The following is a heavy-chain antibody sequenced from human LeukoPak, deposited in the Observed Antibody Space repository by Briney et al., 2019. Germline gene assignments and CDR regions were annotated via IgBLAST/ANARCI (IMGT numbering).Heavy chain of an antibody. J-gene: IGHJ4*02. CDR3: AKDLRLQYFDWCAVDY. D-gene: IGHD3-9*01. V-gene: IGHV3-33*06. CDR2: IWYDGSNK. Sequence: GGSLRLSCAASGFTFSSYGMHWVRQAPGKGLEWVAVIWYDGSNKYYADSVKGRFTISRDNSKNTLYLQMNSLRAEDTAVYYCAKDLRLQYFDWCAVDYWGQGTLVTVSS. CDR1: GFTFSSYG.